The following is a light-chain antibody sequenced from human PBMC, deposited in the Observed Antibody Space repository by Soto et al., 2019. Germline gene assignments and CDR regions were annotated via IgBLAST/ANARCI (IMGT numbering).Light chain of an antibody. J-gene: IGKJ5*01. CDR2: DAS. Sequence: DIQLTPTPSTLSASVGDEVTITCRASQTISRWLAWYQQKPGRAPKLLIYDASTLESGVASRFSGSGSETEFTLTISRLQPDDFATYFCHSRAFGQGTRPEIK. CDR3: HSRA. CDR1: QTISRW. V-gene: IGKV1-5*01.